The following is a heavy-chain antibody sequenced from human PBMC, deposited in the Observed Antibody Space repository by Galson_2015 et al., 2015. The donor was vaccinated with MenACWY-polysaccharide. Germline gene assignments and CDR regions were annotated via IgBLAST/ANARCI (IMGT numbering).Heavy chain of an antibody. Sequence: SLRLSCAASGFTFSNFWMSWVRQAPGKGLEWVASINQDESEKHYVDSVKGRFTVSRDNSKNMLYLQMNSLRPEDTAMYYCATGSMGWALDPWGQGTLVTVSS. D-gene: IGHD2-2*01. CDR1: GFTFSNFW. V-gene: IGHV3-7*01. J-gene: IGHJ5*02. CDR2: INQDESEK. CDR3: ATGSMGWALDP.